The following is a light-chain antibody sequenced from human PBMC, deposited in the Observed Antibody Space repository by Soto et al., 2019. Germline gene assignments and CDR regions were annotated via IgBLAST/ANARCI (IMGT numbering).Light chain of an antibody. V-gene: IGKV1-9*01. CDR2: AAS. CDR3: QQLNSYLIT. CDR1: QGISSY. Sequence: IPLTQSPSSLSASAGDRVTITCRASQGISSYLAWYQQKPGKAPKLLIYAASTLQSGVPSRFSGSGSGTDFTLTISSLQPEDFATYYCQQLNSYLITFGQGTRLEIK. J-gene: IGKJ5*01.